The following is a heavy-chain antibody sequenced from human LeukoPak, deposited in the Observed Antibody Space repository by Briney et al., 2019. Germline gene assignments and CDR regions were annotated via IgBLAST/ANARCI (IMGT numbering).Heavy chain of an antibody. CDR1: GGSISSYY. V-gene: IGHV4-59*01. Sequence: PSETLSLTCTVSGGSISSYYWSWIRQPPGKGLEWIGYIYYSGSTNYNPSLKSRVTISVDTSKNQFSLKLSSVTAADTAVYYCARDGSGYEVDAFDIWGQGTMATVSS. CDR2: IYYSGST. CDR3: ARDGSGYEVDAFDI. J-gene: IGHJ3*02. D-gene: IGHD5-12*01.